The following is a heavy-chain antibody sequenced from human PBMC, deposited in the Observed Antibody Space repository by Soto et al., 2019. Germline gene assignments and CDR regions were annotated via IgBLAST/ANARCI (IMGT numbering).Heavy chain of an antibody. Sequence: EVQLVESGGGLVQPGGSLRLSCAASGFSFSSHWMTWVRQAPGKGPEWVAYIKQDGSEKYYVDSVMGRFTMSRDNPQSSLSLQMTTLRVEDTAVYYCARVTSPGYFDSWGQGTLVTVSS. J-gene: IGHJ4*02. CDR1: GFSFSSHW. CDR3: ARVTSPGYFDS. CDR2: IKQDGSEK. V-gene: IGHV3-7*05.